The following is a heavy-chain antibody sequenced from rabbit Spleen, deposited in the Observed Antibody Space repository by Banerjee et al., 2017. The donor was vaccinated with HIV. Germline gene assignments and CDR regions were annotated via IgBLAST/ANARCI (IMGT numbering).Heavy chain of an antibody. CDR1: GFDFSSFG. CDR2: MDPIFGIT. CDR3: VRDLSSGWGGVYYFNL. J-gene: IGHJ4*01. D-gene: IGHD4-1*01. Sequence: QEELVESGGGLVQPGGSLKLSCKASGFDFSSFGVCWVRQAPGKGLEWIGYMDPIFGITYFATWVNGRFTISSDNAQNTRYLQLNSLTAAYTASYFCVRDLSSGWGGVYYFNLWGQGTLVTVS. V-gene: IGHV1S47*01.